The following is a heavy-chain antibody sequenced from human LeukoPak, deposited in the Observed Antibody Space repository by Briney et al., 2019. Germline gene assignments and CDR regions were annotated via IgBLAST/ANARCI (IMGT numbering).Heavy chain of an antibody. D-gene: IGHD6-19*01. Sequence: PGGSLRLSCAASGFTFSSYAMSWVRQAPGKGLEWVSAISGSGGSTYYADSVKGRFTISRDNSKNTLYLQMNSLTAEDTAVYYCARVGTGLYRFDDWGQGTLVTVSS. CDR3: ARVGTGLYRFDD. CDR2: ISGSGGST. J-gene: IGHJ4*02. V-gene: IGHV3-23*01. CDR1: GFTFSSYA.